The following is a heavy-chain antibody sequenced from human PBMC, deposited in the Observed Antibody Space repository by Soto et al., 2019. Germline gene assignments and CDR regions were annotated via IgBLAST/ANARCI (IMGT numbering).Heavy chain of an antibody. V-gene: IGHV4-38-2*01. CDR2: IYHSGST. CDR3: ARPGDIAVAYCGGDCYPRAFDI. D-gene: IGHD2-21*02. Sequence: PSETLSLTCAVSGYSISSGYYWGWIRQPPGKGLEWIGSIYHSGSTYYNPSLKSRVTISVDTSKNQFSLKLSSVTAADTAVYYCARPGDIAVAYCGGDCYPRAFDIWAQGTMVT. CDR1: GYSISSGYY. J-gene: IGHJ3*02.